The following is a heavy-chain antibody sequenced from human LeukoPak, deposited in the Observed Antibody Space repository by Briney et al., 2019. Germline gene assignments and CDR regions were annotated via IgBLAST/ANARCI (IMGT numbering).Heavy chain of an antibody. J-gene: IGHJ6*02. Sequence: PGGSLRLSCAASGFTFDDYAMPWVRQAPGKGLEWVSGISWNSGSIGYADSVKGRFTISRDNAKNSLYLQMNSLRAEDTALYYCAKDRAGDGSYYYYGMDVWGQGTTVTVSS. CDR3: AKDRAGDGSYYYYGMDV. CDR1: GFTFDDYA. V-gene: IGHV3-9*01. CDR2: ISWNSGSI. D-gene: IGHD6-19*01.